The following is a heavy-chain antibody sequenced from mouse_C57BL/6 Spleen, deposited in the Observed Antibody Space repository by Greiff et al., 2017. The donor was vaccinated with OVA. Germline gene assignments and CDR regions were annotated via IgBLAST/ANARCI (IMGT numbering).Heavy chain of an antibody. V-gene: IGHV1-82*01. J-gene: IGHJ1*03. CDR3: APYYYGSSYRYFDV. Sequence: VQLQQSGPELVKPGASVKISCKASGYAFSSSWMNWVKQRPGKGLEWIGRIYPGDGDTNYNGKFKGKATLTADKSSSTAYMQLSSLTSEDSAVDFCAPYYYGSSYRYFDVWGTGTTVTVSS. CDR2: IYPGDGDT. D-gene: IGHD1-1*01. CDR1: GYAFSSSW.